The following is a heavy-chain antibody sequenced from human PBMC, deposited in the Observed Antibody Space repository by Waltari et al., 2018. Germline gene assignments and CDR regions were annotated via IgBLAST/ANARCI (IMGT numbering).Heavy chain of an antibody. J-gene: IGHJ5*02. CDR3: ARVGGYCSGGSCYSEWFDP. CDR1: GGSISSYY. V-gene: IGHV4-59*01. CDR2: IYYSGST. D-gene: IGHD2-15*01. Sequence: QVQLQESGPGLVKPSETLSLTCTVSGGSISSYYWSWIRQPPGKGLEWIGYIYYSGSTNYNPSLKSRVTISVDTSKNQFSLKLSSVTAADTAVYYGARVGGYCSGGSCYSEWFDPWGQGTLVTVSS.